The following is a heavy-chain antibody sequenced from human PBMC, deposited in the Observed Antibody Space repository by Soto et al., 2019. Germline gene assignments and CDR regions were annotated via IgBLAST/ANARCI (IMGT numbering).Heavy chain of an antibody. D-gene: IGHD6-19*01. J-gene: IGHJ4*02. CDR2: IWYDGSNK. V-gene: IGHV3-33*01. CDR1: GFTFSSYG. Sequence: QVQLVESGGGVVQPGRSLRLSCAASGFTFSSYGMHWVRQAPGKGLGWVAVIWYDGSNKYYADSVKGRCTISRDNSKHTLYQQMNSLRAQDTAVYYCARDRYSSAWYDLDYWGQGTLVPVSS. CDR3: ARDRYSSAWYDLDY.